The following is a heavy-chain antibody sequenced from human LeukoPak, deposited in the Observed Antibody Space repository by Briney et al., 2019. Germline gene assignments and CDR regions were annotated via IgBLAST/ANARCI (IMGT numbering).Heavy chain of an antibody. V-gene: IGHV1-69*04. D-gene: IGHD2-2*02. Sequence: ASVKVSCKASGGTFSSYAISWVRQAPGQGLEWMGRIIPILGIANYAQKFQGRVTITADKSTSTAYMELSSLRSEDTAVYYCARAGDIVVVPAAIPNWFDPWGQGTLVTVSS. J-gene: IGHJ5*02. CDR3: ARAGDIVVVPAAIPNWFDP. CDR1: GGTFSSYA. CDR2: IIPILGIA.